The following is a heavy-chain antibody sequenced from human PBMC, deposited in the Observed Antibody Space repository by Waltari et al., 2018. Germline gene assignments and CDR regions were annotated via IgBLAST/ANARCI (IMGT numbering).Heavy chain of an antibody. V-gene: IGHV4-4*02. Sequence: QVQLQESGPGLVKPSGTLSLTCTVSGESISHNFFWSWVRQSPGKGLEWIGQVHQSGRSNYNPSLESRVTVSMDTSKNQFSLRVTSVTAADTAIYYCASDRGRGLYLDSWGQGTLVTVSP. CDR3: ASDRGRGLYLDS. CDR1: GESISHNFF. CDR2: VHQSGRS. D-gene: IGHD2-15*01. J-gene: IGHJ4*02.